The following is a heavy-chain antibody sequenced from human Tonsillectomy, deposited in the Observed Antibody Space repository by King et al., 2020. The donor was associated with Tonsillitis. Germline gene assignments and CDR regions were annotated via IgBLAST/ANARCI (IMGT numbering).Heavy chain of an antibody. D-gene: IGHD6-19*01. J-gene: IGHJ4*02. CDR3: AREISPGGGWNFDY. CDR1: DGSITTNNW. V-gene: IGHV4-4*02. Sequence: VQLQESGPGLVKPSGTLSLTCAVSDGSITTNNWWGWVRQPPGKGLELIGEIHHSGKINYNPSLKSRVTMSVDKSNNQFSLKLSSVTAADTAVYYCAREISPGGGWNFDYWGQGTLVTVSS. CDR2: IHHSGKI.